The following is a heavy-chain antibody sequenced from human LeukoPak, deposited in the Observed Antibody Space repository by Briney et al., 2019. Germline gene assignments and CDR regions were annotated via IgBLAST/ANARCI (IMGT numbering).Heavy chain of an antibody. CDR2: INTAADT. V-gene: IGHV3-13*04. CDR1: GFAFSNYD. D-gene: IGHD6-19*01. Sequence: GGSLRLSCAASGFAFSNYDMLWVRQATGKGLEWVSAINTAADTYYPDSVKGRFTISRENAKSSLYLQMNRLRVGDTAVYYCVRAPPGTGWLIDHWGQGTLVAVSS. J-gene: IGHJ4*02. CDR3: VRAPPGTGWLIDH.